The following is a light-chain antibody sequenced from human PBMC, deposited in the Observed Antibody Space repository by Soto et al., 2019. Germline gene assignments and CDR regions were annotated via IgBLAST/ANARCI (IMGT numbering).Light chain of an antibody. Sequence: QSVLTQPPSASGTPGQRVTISCSGSSSNIGSNYVSWYQHLPGAAPKLLIYRSDQRPSGVPDRFSGSKSGTSASLAISGLRSEDEADYFCAVRDDSLSGHWVFGGGTQLPS. V-gene: IGLV1-47*01. CDR1: SSNIGSNY. J-gene: IGLJ3*02. CDR2: RSD. CDR3: AVRDDSLSGHWV.